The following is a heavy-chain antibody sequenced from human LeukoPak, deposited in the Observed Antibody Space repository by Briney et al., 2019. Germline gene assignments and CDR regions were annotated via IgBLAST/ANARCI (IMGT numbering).Heavy chain of an antibody. V-gene: IGHV3-23*01. J-gene: IGHJ4*02. CDR1: GFTFSSYA. CDR2: ISGSGGST. Sequence: GRSLRLSCAASGFTFSSYAMSWVRQAPGKGLEWGSAISGSGGSTYYADSVKSRFTISRDNSKNTLYLQMSSLRAEDTAVYYCARGELRFLEWLLNLDYWGQGTLVTVSS. D-gene: IGHD3-3*01. CDR3: ARGELRFLEWLLNLDY.